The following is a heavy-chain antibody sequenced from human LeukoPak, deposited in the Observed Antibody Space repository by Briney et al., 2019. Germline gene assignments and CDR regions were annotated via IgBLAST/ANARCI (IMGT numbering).Heavy chain of an antibody. Sequence: GGSLRLSCAASGFTFRNYWMSWVRQAPGKGLEWVANIKQDGSEKYYVDSVKGRFTISRDNAKNSLYLQMNSLRAEDTAVYYCTKLARAPRDFDYWGQGTLVTVSS. V-gene: IGHV3-7*01. CDR2: IKQDGSEK. CDR1: GFTFRNYW. D-gene: IGHD2-8*01. J-gene: IGHJ4*01. CDR3: TKLARAPRDFDY.